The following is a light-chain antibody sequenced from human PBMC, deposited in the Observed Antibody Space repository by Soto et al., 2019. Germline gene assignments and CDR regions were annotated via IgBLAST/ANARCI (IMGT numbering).Light chain of an antibody. CDR1: QDISNS. V-gene: IGKV1-16*01. CDR3: QQYSSYPRT. J-gene: IGKJ1*01. Sequence: DIQMTQSPSSLSASVGDRVTITCRASQDISNSLAWFQQKPGKAPQSLIYAASSLQSGVPSRFSGSGSGTDFTLTISSLQPEDFATYYCQQYSSYPRTFGRGTKVEIK. CDR2: AAS.